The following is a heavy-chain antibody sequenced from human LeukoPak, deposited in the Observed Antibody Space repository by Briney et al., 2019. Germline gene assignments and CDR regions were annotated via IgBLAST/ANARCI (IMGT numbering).Heavy chain of an antibody. CDR3: ARDSYGSGFLDP. J-gene: IGHJ5*02. D-gene: IGHD3-10*01. CDR1: GGSFSGYY. V-gene: IGHV4-34*01. CDR2: INHSGST. Sequence: SETLSLTCAVYGGSFSGYYWSWIRQPPGKGLEWIGEINHSGSTNYNPSLKSRVTISVDTSKNQFSLKLSSVTAADTAVYYCARDSYGSGFLDPWGQGTLVTVSS.